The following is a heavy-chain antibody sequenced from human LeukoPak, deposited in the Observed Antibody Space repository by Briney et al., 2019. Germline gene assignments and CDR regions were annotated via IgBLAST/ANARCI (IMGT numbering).Heavy chain of an antibody. D-gene: IGHD3-10*01. CDR3: AKSVGSGSYYNNDC. CDR2: IISSGGT. Sequence: PGGSLRLSCAASGFTFSSYAMTWVRQAPGQGLEWVSGIISSGGTYYADSVKGRFTISRDNSKNTLYVQMNSLRAEDTAVYYCAKSVGSGSYYNNDCWGQGTLATVSS. J-gene: IGHJ4*02. V-gene: IGHV3-23*01. CDR1: GFTFSSYA.